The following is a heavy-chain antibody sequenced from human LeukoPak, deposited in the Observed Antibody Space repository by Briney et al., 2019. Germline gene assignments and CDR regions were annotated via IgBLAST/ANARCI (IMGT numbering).Heavy chain of an antibody. J-gene: IGHJ4*02. CDR2: IKKDGSET. Sequence: GGSLSLSCAASGFTFSSYAMSWVRQAPGKGLEWVANIKKDGSETYYVDSVKGRFTISRDNAKNSLYLQMNSLRAEDTAMYYCARGRYSGTTYYFDYWGQGTLVTVSS. V-gene: IGHV3-7*03. D-gene: IGHD5-12*01. CDR3: ARGRYSGTTYYFDY. CDR1: GFTFSSYA.